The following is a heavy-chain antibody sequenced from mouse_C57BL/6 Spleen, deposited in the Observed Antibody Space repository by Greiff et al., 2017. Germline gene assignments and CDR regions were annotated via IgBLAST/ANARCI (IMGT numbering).Heavy chain of an antibody. Sequence: VKLMESGAELAKPGASVKLSCKASGYTFTSYWMHWVKQRPGQGLEWIGYINPSSGYTKYNQKFKDKATLTADKSSSTAYMQLRSLTYEDSAVYYCARTPQDYDGDYYAMDYWGQGTSVTVSS. CDR2: INPSSGYT. CDR1: GYTFTSYW. D-gene: IGHD2-4*01. V-gene: IGHV1-7*01. CDR3: ARTPQDYDGDYYAMDY. J-gene: IGHJ4*01.